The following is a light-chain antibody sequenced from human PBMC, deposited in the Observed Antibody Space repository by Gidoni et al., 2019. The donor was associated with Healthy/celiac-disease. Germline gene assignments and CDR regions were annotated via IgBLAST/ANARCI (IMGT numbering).Light chain of an antibody. CDR2: GAS. J-gene: IGKJ2*04. V-gene: IGKV3-20*01. CDR3: RQYDNSPPCS. CDR1: QSVSSSY. Sequence: EIVLPQSPGTLPPSPGERATLPCRASQSVSSSYLAWYQQKPGQAPRPLIYGASSRATSVPDRFSSSRSGTDFTLTISRLEPEDYAVYYCRQYDNSPPCSFGQGTKLEIK.